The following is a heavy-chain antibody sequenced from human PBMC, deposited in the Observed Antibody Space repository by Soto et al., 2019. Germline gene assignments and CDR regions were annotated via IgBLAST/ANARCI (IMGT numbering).Heavy chain of an antibody. Sequence: PSETLSLTCTVSGGSVSPYYWSWIRQTPGGGLEWIAYMYKGGETRYNPSLKSRVSISLDTSKNQLSLKLSSVTVADTAVFYCARHMWKKDVVAYDAFDMWGQGTMVTVSS. CDR3: ARHMWKKDVVAYDAFDM. CDR2: MYKGGET. J-gene: IGHJ3*02. D-gene: IGHD2-15*01. CDR1: GGSVSPYY. V-gene: IGHV4-59*08.